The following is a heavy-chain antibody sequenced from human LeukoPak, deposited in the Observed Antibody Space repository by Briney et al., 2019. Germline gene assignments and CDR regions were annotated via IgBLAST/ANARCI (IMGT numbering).Heavy chain of an antibody. D-gene: IGHD5-12*01. CDR2: ISSSGTAI. V-gene: IGHV3-48*04. Sequence: GGSLRLSCAASGFTFSSYWMHWVRQAPGKGLEWVSYISSSGTAIYYADSVKGRFTISRDNAKNSLYLPMNSLRAEDTAVYYCARGSVDIVATSFAYWGQGTLVTVSS. J-gene: IGHJ4*02. CDR3: ARGSVDIVATSFAY. CDR1: GFTFSSYW.